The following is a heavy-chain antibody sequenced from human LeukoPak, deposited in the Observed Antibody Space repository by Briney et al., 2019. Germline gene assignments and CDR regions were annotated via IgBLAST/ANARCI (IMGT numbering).Heavy chain of an antibody. Sequence: GGSLRLSCAASGFTFSSYSMNWVRQAPGKGLEWVSSISSSSSYIYYADSVKGRFTISRDNSKNTLYLQMNSLRAEDTAVYYCAKDRGESGYSYGLDAFDIWGQGTMVTVSS. CDR2: ISSSSSYI. CDR1: GFTFSSYS. CDR3: AKDRGESGYSYGLDAFDI. V-gene: IGHV3-21*04. D-gene: IGHD5-18*01. J-gene: IGHJ3*02.